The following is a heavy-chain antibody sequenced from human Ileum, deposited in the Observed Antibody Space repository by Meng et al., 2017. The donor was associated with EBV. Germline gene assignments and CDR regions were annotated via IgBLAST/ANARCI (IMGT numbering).Heavy chain of an antibody. V-gene: IGHV4-4*02. Sequence: QGHLWESGPGLVKSSGTLSLTCGVSGDSMTNNNWWTWVRQPPGKGLEWIGEIYHSGSTNYNPSLQSRATISVDMSKKQFSLKLRSVTAADTAVYYCARTGVGLAFDYWRLGTLVTVSS. CDR3: ARTGVGLAFDY. CDR2: IYHSGST. D-gene: IGHD2-8*01. CDR1: GDSMTNNNW. J-gene: IGHJ4*02.